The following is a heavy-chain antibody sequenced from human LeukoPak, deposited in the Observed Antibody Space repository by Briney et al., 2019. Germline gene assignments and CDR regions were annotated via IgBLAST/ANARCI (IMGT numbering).Heavy chain of an antibody. V-gene: IGHV1-46*01. J-gene: IGHJ6*02. CDR1: GYTFSNHY. D-gene: IGHD4-23*01. CDR2: INPTGGST. CDR3: ARDLSTVGGDYYVLDV. Sequence: ASVKVSCTASGYTFSNHYMHWVRQAPGQGLEWMGIINPTGGSTNYAQKFQGRVTMTRDTSTSTVYMDLSSLRSEDTAVYYCARDLSTVGGDYYVLDVWGQGTTVTVSS.